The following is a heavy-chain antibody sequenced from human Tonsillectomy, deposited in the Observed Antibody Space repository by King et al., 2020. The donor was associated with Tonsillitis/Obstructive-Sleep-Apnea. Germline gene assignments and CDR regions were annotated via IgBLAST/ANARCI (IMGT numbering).Heavy chain of an antibody. CDR1: GFTFSSYS. D-gene: IGHD3-22*01. V-gene: IGHV3-21*01. Sequence: VQLVESGGGLVKPGGSLRLSCAASGFTFSSYSMNWVRQAPGKGLEWVSSISSSSSYIYYADSVKGRFTISRDNAKNSLYLQMNSVRAEDTAVYYCARDRITMIVVVIPDAFDIWGQGTMVTVSS. CDR3: ARDRITMIVVVIPDAFDI. CDR2: ISSSSSYI. J-gene: IGHJ3*02.